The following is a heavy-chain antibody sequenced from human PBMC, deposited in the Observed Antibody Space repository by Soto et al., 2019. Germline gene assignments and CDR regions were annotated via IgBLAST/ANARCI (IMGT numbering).Heavy chain of an antibody. V-gene: IGHV3-23*01. Sequence: EVQLLESGGGLVQPGGSLRLSCAASGFTSSSYAMSWVRQAPGKALEWVSTISGSGGSTYYADSVKGRFTISRDNSKNTLYLQMNSLRAEDTAVYYCAKSLVPPKYYFDYWGQGTLVTVSS. J-gene: IGHJ4*02. CDR2: ISGSGGST. CDR3: AKSLVPPKYYFDY. CDR1: GFTSSSYA. D-gene: IGHD2-2*01.